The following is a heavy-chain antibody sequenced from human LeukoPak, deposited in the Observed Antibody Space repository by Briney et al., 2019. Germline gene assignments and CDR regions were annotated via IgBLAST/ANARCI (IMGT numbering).Heavy chain of an antibody. CDR3: ARDVEQCSGGSCYNSVYAFGF. Sequence: KASETLSLTCTVSGASMTSYYWSGVRQTPGKGLEWIGYVYYRGRTNYNPSLKSRVTMSVDTSKKQFSLRLTSVTAADTAVYYCARDVEQCSGGSCYNSVYAFGFWGQGTTVTVSS. J-gene: IGHJ3*01. D-gene: IGHD2-15*01. CDR2: VYYRGRT. CDR1: GASMTSYY. V-gene: IGHV4-59*01.